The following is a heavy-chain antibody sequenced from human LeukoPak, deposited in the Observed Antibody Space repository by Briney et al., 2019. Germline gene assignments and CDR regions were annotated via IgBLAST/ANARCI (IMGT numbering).Heavy chain of an antibody. D-gene: IGHD4-23*01. V-gene: IGHV1-3*01. CDR2: INAGNGNT. CDR3: ARALNGGNSDFDY. Sequence: GASVKVSCKASGYTFTSYAMHWVRQAPGQRLEWMGWINAGNGNTKYSQKFQGRVTITRDTSASTAYMELRSLRSDDTAVYYCARALNGGNSDFDYWGQGTLVTVSS. CDR1: GYTFTSYA. J-gene: IGHJ4*02.